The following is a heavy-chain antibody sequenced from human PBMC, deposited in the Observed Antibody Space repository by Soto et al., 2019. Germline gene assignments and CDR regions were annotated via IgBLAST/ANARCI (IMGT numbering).Heavy chain of an antibody. J-gene: IGHJ6*02. CDR3: ARDLLATYYYYGMDV. CDR2: IYYSGST. D-gene: IGHD5-12*01. V-gene: IGHV4-31*03. CDR1: GGSISSGGYY. Sequence: QVQLQESGPGLVKPSQTLSLTCTVSGGSISSGGYYWSWIRQHPGKGLEWLGYIYYSGSTYYNPSLKSRVTISVDTSKKQFSQKLSSVTAADTAVYYCARDLLATYYYYGMDVWGQGTTVTVSS.